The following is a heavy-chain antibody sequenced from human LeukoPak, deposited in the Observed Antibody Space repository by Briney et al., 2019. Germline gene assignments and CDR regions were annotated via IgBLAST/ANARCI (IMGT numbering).Heavy chain of an antibody. J-gene: IGHJ3*02. CDR3: VREYYYDSSGYLVDAFDI. V-gene: IGHV4-4*07. CDR1: GGSISSYY. CDR2: IYTSGST. D-gene: IGHD3-22*01. Sequence: PSETLSLTCTVSGGSISSYYWSWIRQHAGKGLEWIGRIYTSGSTNYNPSLKSRVTISVDKSKNQFSLKLSSVTAADTAVYYCVREYYYDSSGYLVDAFDIWGQGTMVTVSS.